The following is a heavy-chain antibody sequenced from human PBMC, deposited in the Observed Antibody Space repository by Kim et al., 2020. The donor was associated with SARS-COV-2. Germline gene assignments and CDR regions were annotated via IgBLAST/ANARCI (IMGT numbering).Heavy chain of an antibody. V-gene: IGHV3-9*01. J-gene: IGHJ6*02. D-gene: IGHD3-10*01. CDR3: AKLSWASMVRAEVDYYGMDY. Sequence: GGSLRLSCAASGFTFDDYAMHWVRQAPGKGLEWVSGISWNSGSIGYADSVKGRFTISRDNAKNSLYLQMNSLRAEDTALYYCAKLSWASMVRAEVDYYGMDYWGQGTTVTVSS. CDR1: GFTFDDYA. CDR2: ISWNSGSI.